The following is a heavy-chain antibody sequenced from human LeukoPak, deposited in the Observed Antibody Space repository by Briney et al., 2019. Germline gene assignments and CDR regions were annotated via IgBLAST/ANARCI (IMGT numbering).Heavy chain of an antibody. CDR3: VKVGLLVEYPLFDY. D-gene: IGHD2-8*01. CDR2: ISRNGGST. Sequence: TLRLSCSASGFTFSSYAMNWVRQAPGQGLEYVSAISRNGGSTYYAESVKGRFTISRDNSKNTRYRQMSSLRAEDSAVYYCVKVGLLVEYPLFDYWGQGTLVTVSS. CDR1: GFTFSSYA. V-gene: IGHV3-64D*06. J-gene: IGHJ4*02.